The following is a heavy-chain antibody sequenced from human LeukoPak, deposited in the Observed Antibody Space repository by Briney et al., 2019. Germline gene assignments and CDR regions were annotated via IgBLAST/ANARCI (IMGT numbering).Heavy chain of an antibody. CDR3: AREILDSSGGDAFDI. CDR1: GGSISSSNW. CDR2: IYHSGST. D-gene: IGHD6-19*01. J-gene: IGHJ3*02. Sequence: SGTLSLTCAVSGGSISSSNWWSWVRQPPGKGLEWIREIYHSGSTNYNPSLKSRVTISVDKSKNQFSLKLSSVTAADTAVYYCAREILDSSGGDAFDIWGQGTMVTVSS. V-gene: IGHV4-4*02.